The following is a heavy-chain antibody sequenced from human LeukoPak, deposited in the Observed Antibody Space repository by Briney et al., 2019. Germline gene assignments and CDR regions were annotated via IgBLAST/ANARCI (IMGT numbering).Heavy chain of an antibody. CDR2: ITDSGDAT. CDR1: AFTFSSYA. CDR3: AKLGTDCSSTSCYRRSFDY. D-gene: IGHD2-2*02. J-gene: IGHJ4*02. Sequence: PGGSLRLSCAASAFTFSSYAMSWVRQAPGKGLEWVSAITDSGDATYYADSVKGRLTISRDNSKNTLYLQMNSLRAEDTAVYYCAKLGTDCSSTSCYRRSFDYWGQGTLVTVSS. V-gene: IGHV3-23*01.